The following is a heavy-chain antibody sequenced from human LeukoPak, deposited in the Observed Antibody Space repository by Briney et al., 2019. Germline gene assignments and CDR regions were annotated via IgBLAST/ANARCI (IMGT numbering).Heavy chain of an antibody. D-gene: IGHD3-10*01. J-gene: IGHJ2*01. CDR2: IKQDGSEK. Sequence: GGSLRLSCAASGFTFRTYWMTWVRQAPGKGLEWVANIKQDGSEKYYVDSVKGRFTISRDNAKNSLYLQMNSLRAEDTAVYYCARGEGSGSYYNRLYFDLGGRGTLVTVSS. V-gene: IGHV3-7*01. CDR1: GFTFRTYW. CDR3: ARGEGSGSYYNRLYFDL.